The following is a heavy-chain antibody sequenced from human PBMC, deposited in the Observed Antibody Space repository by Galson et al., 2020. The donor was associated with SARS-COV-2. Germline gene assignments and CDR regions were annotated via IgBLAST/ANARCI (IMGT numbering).Heavy chain of an antibody. J-gene: IGHJ6*02. CDR1: GGSISSGDYY. CDR2: IYYSGST. V-gene: IGHV4-30-4*01. Sequence: ASETLSLTCTVSGGSISSGDYYWSWIRQPPGKGLEWIGYIYYSGSTYYNPSLKSRVTISVDTSKNQFSLKLSSVTAADTAVYYCARDGVLRYVDWTRGYYGMDVGGQGTTVTVSS. CDR3: ARDGVLRYVDWTRGYYGMDV. D-gene: IGHD3-9*01.